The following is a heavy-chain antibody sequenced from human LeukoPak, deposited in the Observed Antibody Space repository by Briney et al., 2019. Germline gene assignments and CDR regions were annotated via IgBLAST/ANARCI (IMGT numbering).Heavy chain of an antibody. J-gene: IGHJ4*02. Sequence: SQTLSLTCAIAGDNVSRNSATWNWIRQSPSRGLEWLGMTYYRSKWYNDYAVSVKSRITINPDTSKNQFSLQLNSVNHEDTAVYYCARGDHTEYSVSSSPFDYWGQGTLVTVSS. V-gene: IGHV6-1*01. CDR2: TYYRSKWYN. CDR3: ARGDHTEYSVSSSPFDY. CDR1: GDNVSRNSAT. D-gene: IGHD6-6*01.